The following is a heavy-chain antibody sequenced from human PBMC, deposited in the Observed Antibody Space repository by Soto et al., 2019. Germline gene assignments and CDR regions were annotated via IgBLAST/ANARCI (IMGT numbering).Heavy chain of an antibody. Sequence: EVQLLESGGGLVQPGGSLRLSCAASGFTFSSYAMRWVRQAPVKGPEWVSAISGSGGSTYYADSVKGRFTISRDNSKNTLYLQMNSLRAXDTAVYYCARRGSGSYYDYWGQGTLVTVSS. V-gene: IGHV3-23*01. CDR2: ISGSGGST. D-gene: IGHD1-26*01. CDR3: ARRGSGSYYDY. J-gene: IGHJ4*02. CDR1: GFTFSSYA.